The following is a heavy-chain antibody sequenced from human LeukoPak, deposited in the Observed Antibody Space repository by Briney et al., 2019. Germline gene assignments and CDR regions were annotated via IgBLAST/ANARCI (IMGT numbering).Heavy chain of an antibody. V-gene: IGHV3-7*01. D-gene: IGHD2-2*01. Sequence: GGSLRLSCAASGFTFSSYWMSWVRQAPGKGLEWVANIKQDGSEKYYVDSVKGRFTISRDNAKNSLYLQMNSLRAEDTAVYYCAREVKLGYCSSTSCYLGFDYWGQGTLVTVSS. CDR2: IKQDGSEK. J-gene: IGHJ4*02. CDR3: AREVKLGYCSSTSCYLGFDY. CDR1: GFTFSSYW.